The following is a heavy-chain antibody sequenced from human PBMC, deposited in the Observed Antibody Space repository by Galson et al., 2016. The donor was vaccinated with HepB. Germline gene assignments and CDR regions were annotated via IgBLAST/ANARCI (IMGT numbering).Heavy chain of an antibody. D-gene: IGHD2-8*01. V-gene: IGHV3-21*01. CDR3: ATGHCSSGVCYNNPDY. CDR2: IASSSSYI. CDR1: GSIFSINS. Sequence: SLRLSCAASGSIFSINSMSWVRQAPGKGLEWISSIASSSSYIYYTDSVKGRFTISRDNAKNSLFLQMNSLRAEDTAVYYCATGHCSSGVCYNNPDYWGQGTLVTVSS. J-gene: IGHJ4*02.